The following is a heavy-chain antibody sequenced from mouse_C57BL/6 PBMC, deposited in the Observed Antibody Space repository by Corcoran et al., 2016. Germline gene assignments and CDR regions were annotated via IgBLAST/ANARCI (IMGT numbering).Heavy chain of an antibody. Sequence: QIQLVQSGPELKKPGETVKISCKAAGYTFTTYGMSWVKQAPGKGLKWMGWINTYSGVPTYADDFKGRFAFSLETSASTAYLQINNLKNEDTATYCCARWITKGVMDYWGQGTSVTVSS. CDR1: GYTFTTYG. D-gene: IGHD2-4*01. V-gene: IGHV9-3*01. CDR2: INTYSGVP. CDR3: ARWITKGVMDY. J-gene: IGHJ4*01.